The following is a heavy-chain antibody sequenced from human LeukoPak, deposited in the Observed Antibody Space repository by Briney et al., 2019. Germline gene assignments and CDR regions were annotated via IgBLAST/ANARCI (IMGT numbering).Heavy chain of an antibody. CDR1: GFTFSSYA. D-gene: IGHD4-23*01. CDR3: AKDKATVVTLDAFDI. J-gene: IGHJ3*02. V-gene: IGHV3-23*01. Sequence: GESLRLSCAASGFTFSSYAMSWVRQAPGKGLEWVSAITNSGGSTYYADSVKGRFTFSRDNSKNTLYLQMDSLRAEDTAVYYCAKDKATVVTLDAFDIWGQGTMVTVSS. CDR2: ITNSGGST.